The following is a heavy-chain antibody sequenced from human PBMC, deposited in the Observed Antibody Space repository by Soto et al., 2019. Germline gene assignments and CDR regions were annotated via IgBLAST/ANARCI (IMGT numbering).Heavy chain of an antibody. J-gene: IGHJ2*01. V-gene: IGHV1-69*12. D-gene: IGHD6-19*01. CDR1: GGTFSNYA. CDR2: ITPFFGTA. CDR3: AQTLGLAVAGPGRFDL. Sequence: QVQLVQSGAEVKKPGSSVKVSCKASGGTFSNYAISWVRQAPGQGLEWMGGITPFFGTANYAQKFQGRVPMTADESMSTAYMELSRLRSEDTAVYYCAQTLGLAVAGPGRFDLWGRGTLVTVSS.